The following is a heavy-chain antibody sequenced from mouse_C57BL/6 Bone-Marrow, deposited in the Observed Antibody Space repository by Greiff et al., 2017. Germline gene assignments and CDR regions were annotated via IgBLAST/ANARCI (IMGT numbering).Heavy chain of an antibody. Sequence: QVQLQQPGAELVKPGASVKLSCKASGYTFTSYWMHWVKQRPGQGLEWIGMIHPNSGSTNYNEKFKSKATLTVDKSSSTAYMQLSSLTSEDSAVYYCARPANWEDYFDYWGQGTTLTVSS. J-gene: IGHJ2*01. D-gene: IGHD4-1*01. CDR3: ARPANWEDYFDY. V-gene: IGHV1-64*01. CDR1: GYTFTSYW. CDR2: IHPNSGST.